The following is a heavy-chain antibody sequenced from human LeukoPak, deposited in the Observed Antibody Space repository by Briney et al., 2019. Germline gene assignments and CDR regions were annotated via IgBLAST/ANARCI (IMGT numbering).Heavy chain of an antibody. CDR3: ARDSHLFDYRMGFDP. J-gene: IGHJ5*02. V-gene: IGHV4-30-4*01. D-gene: IGHD3-9*01. CDR1: GGSISSGDYY. CDR2: IYYSGST. Sequence: PSQTLSLTCTVSGGSISSGDYYWSWIRQPPGKGLEWLGYIYYSGSTYYNPSLKSRVTISVDTSKNQFSLKLSSVTAADTAVYYCARDSHLFDYRMGFDPWGQGTLVTVSS.